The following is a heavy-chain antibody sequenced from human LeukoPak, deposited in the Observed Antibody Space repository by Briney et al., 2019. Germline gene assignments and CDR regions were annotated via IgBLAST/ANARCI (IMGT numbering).Heavy chain of an antibody. Sequence: GGSLRLSCAASGFTFSSYAMSWVRQAPGKGLEWVGNIQPDGSEQYPVDSVKGRFTISRDNARKLVFLQMNSLRVEDTAVYYCARQSYAKFDPWGQGTLVTVSS. CDR2: IQPDGSEQ. V-gene: IGHV3-7*01. D-gene: IGHD3-16*01. J-gene: IGHJ5*02. CDR1: GFTFSSYA. CDR3: ARQSYAKFDP.